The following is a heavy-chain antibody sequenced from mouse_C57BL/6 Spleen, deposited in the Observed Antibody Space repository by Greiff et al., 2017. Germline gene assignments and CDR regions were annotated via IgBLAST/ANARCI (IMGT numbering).Heavy chain of an antibody. Sequence: EVKLVASGGGLVKPGGSLKLSCAASGFTFSSYAMSWVRQTPEKRLEWVATISDGGSYTYYPDNVKGRFTISRDNAKNNLYLQMSPLKSEDTAMXYCARLLSYYFDYWGQGTTLTVSS. CDR3: ARLLSYYFDY. V-gene: IGHV5-4*03. CDR2: ISDGGSYT. CDR1: GFTFSSYA. J-gene: IGHJ2*01.